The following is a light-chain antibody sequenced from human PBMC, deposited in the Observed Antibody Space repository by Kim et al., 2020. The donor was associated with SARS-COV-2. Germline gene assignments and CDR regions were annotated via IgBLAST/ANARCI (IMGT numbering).Light chain of an antibody. CDR2: KAS. CDR3: QQYKTSPWT. CDR1: QSISSY. Sequence: VSVGDRVTMACRASQSISSYLAWYQQKPGKAPELLIYKASILESGVPSRFSGSGSGTEFTLTISSLQPDDFASFYCQQYKTSPWTFGQGTKVDIK. V-gene: IGKV1-5*03. J-gene: IGKJ1*01.